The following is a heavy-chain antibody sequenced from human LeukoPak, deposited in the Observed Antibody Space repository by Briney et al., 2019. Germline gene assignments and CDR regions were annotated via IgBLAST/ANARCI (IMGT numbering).Heavy chain of an antibody. CDR3: ARVRSSGSYYKTGPIDY. CDR2: ISSNGGST. Sequence: GGSLRLSCAASGFTFSSYAMHWVRQAPGKGLEYVSAISSNGGSTYYAISVKGRFTISRDNSKNTLYLQMGSLRAEDMAVYYCARVRSSGSYYKTGPIDYWGQGTLVTVSS. V-gene: IGHV3-64*01. D-gene: IGHD3-10*01. CDR1: GFTFSSYA. J-gene: IGHJ4*02.